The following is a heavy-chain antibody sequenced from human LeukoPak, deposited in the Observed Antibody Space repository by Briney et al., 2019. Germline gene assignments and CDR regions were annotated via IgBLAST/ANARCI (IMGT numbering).Heavy chain of an antibody. D-gene: IGHD3-3*01. CDR2: NYYSGST. V-gene: IGHV4-59*08. J-gene: IGHJ3*02. CDR1: GGSISSYY. CDR3: ARVGGDAFDI. Sequence: SETLSLTCTVSGGSISSYYWSWIRQPPGKGLEWIGYNYYSGSTNYNPSLKSRVTISVDTSKNQFSLKLSSVTAADTAVYYCARVGGDAFDIWGQGTMVTVSS.